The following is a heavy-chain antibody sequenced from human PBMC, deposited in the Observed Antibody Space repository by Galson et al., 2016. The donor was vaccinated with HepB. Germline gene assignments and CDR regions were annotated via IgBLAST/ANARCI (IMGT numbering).Heavy chain of an antibody. CDR2: TSYDGTYK. CDR3: ARGKRWLIPSMDV. J-gene: IGHJ6*03. CDR1: GFTFSSST. D-gene: IGHD6-19*01. V-gene: IGHV3-30-3*01. Sequence: SLRLSCAASGFTFSSSTMHWVRQAPGKGLQWVAVTSYDGTYKYYADSVRGRFTISRDNSKNTLYLQMNSLRVEDMAVYYCARGKRWLIPSMDVWGKGTTVTVSS.